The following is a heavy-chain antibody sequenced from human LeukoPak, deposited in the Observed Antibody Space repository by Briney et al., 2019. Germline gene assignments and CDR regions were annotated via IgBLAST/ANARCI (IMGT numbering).Heavy chain of an antibody. Sequence: SVKVSCKASGYTFTSYGISWVRQAPGQGLEWMGGIIPIFGTANYAQKFQGRVTITADESTRTTYMELSSLRSEDTAVYYCARVTGGRYCSTTSCYMRGWFDPWGQGTLVTVSS. CDR3: ARVTGGRYCSTTSCYMRGWFDP. V-gene: IGHV1-69*13. CDR2: IIPIFGTA. J-gene: IGHJ5*02. D-gene: IGHD2-2*02. CDR1: GYTFTSYG.